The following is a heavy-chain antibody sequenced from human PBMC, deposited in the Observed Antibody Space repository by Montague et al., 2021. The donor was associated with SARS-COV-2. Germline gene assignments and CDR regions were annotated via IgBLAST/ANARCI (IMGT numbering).Heavy chain of an antibody. V-gene: IGHV6-1*01. J-gene: IGHJ3*01. D-gene: IGHD4-11*01. Sequence: CAISGDSVTSNIATWNWIRQSPSRGLEWLGRTYYRSKWYNDYAESVKSRITIDPDTSKHQFSLHLNSVTPEDTAVYYCARIPVGSKYYFDFWGQGAMIIVSP. CDR2: TYYRSKWYN. CDR1: GDSVTSNIAT. CDR3: ARIPVGSKYYFDF.